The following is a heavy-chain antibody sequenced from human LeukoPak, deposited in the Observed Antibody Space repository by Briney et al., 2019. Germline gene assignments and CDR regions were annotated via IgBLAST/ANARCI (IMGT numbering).Heavy chain of an antibody. D-gene: IGHD1-1*01. Sequence: GGSLRLSRAASGVTVTSNYMTWVRQAPGKGLEWVAIIYSGGITYYADSVKDRSSISRDNSKNTVYLQMNNLRVDDTAVYYCATGRRYLDSWGPGTLVTVSS. CDR2: IYSGGIT. CDR3: ATGRRYLDS. CDR1: GVTVTSNY. J-gene: IGHJ4*02. V-gene: IGHV3-53*01.